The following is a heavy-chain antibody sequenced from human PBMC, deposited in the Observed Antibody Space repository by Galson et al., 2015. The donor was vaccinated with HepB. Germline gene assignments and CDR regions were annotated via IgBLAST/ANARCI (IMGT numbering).Heavy chain of an antibody. J-gene: IGHJ4*02. D-gene: IGHD6-13*01. Sequence: SVKVSCKASGYTFTSYGISWVRQAPGQGLEWMGWISAYNGNTNYAQKLQGRVTMTTDTSTSTAYMELRSLRSDDTAVYYCARDRGYTSSSAGGFDYWGQRTLVTVSS. CDR1: GYTFTSYG. CDR2: ISAYNGNT. CDR3: ARDRGYTSSSAGGFDY. V-gene: IGHV1-18*04.